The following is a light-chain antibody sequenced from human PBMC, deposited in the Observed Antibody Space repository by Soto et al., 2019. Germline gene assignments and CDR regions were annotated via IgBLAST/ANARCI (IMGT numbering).Light chain of an antibody. V-gene: IGLV2-14*01. J-gene: IGLJ3*02. CDR2: EVS. Sequence: QSALTQPASVSGSPGQSITISCTGTSSDVGGYNYVSWYQQHPGKAPKLMIYEVSNRPSGVSNRFSGAKSGNTASLTISGLQAGDEADYCCSSYTSSSWVFGGGTKLTVL. CDR3: SSYTSSSWV. CDR1: SSDVGGYNY.